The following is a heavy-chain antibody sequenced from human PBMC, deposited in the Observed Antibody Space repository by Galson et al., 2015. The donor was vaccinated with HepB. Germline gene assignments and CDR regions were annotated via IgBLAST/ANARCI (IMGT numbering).Heavy chain of an antibody. D-gene: IGHD6-19*01. CDR1: GFTFSSYG. Sequence: SLRLSCAASGFTFSSYGMHWVRQAPGKGLEWVAFIRYDGSNKYYADSVKGRFTISRDNSKNTLYLQMNSLRAEDTAVYYCAKGLQWLGGKSDYWGQGTLVTVSS. CDR3: AKGLQWLGGKSDY. CDR2: IRYDGSNK. V-gene: IGHV3-30*02. J-gene: IGHJ4*02.